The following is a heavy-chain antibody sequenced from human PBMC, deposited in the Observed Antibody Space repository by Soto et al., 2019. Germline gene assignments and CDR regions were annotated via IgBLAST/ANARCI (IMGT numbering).Heavy chain of an antibody. D-gene: IGHD2-8*02. V-gene: IGHV3-30*18. CDR2: ILYDGSTK. Sequence: QVQLVESGGGVVQPGRSLRLSCAASGFTFGNCGMHWVRQAPGKGLEWVAVILYDGSTKYYADSVKGRFTISRDNSENTLYLQMDSLGAEDTAIYYCVKGEILGYCTGGTCYFDDWGQGTLVTVSS. CDR1: GFTFGNCG. J-gene: IGHJ4*02. CDR3: VKGEILGYCTGGTCYFDD.